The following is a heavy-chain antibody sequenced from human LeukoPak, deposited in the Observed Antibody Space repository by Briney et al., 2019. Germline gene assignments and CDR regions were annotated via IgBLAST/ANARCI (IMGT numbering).Heavy chain of an antibody. V-gene: IGHV3-23*01. CDR3: ARDYADYVGYFFFDY. J-gene: IGHJ4*02. CDR1: GFTFNNYA. CDR2: ISGGGEAT. Sequence: GGALRVSCAASGFTFNNYAMNWVRQAPGKGREWVSSISGGGEATYYADSAKGRFTISRDNFQNTWYLQMNSLRAEDTAVYYCARDYADYVGYFFFDYWGQGTLVTVSS. D-gene: IGHD4-17*01.